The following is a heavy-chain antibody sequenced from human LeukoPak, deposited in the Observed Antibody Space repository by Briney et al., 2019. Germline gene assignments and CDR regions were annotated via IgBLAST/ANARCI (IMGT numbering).Heavy chain of an antibody. CDR3: ARERAAQYDY. Sequence: PGGSLRLSCAASGFTFSSYSMNWVRQAPGKGLEWVSSISSSSSYIYYADSVKGRFTMSRGNAKNSLYLQMSSLRAEDTAVYYCARERAAQYDYWGQGILVTVSS. CDR1: GFTFSSYS. J-gene: IGHJ4*02. CDR2: ISSSSSYI. V-gene: IGHV3-21*01. D-gene: IGHD4-11*01.